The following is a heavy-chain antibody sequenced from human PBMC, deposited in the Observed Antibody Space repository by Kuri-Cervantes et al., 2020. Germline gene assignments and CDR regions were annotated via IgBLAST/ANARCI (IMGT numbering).Heavy chain of an antibody. CDR1: GFTFSDYY. Sequence: GGSLRLSCAASGFTFSDYYMSWIRQAPGKGLEWVSYISSSGSTIYYADSVKGRFTISRDNAKNSLYLQMNSLRAEDTAVYYCARSRIVGATPHFDYWGQGTLVTVSS. CDR2: ISSSGSTI. CDR3: ARSRIVGATPHFDY. J-gene: IGHJ4*02. D-gene: IGHD1-26*01. V-gene: IGHV3-11*04.